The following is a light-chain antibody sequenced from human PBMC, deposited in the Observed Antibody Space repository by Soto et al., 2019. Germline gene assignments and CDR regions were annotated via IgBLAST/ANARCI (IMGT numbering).Light chain of an antibody. CDR2: GNS. J-gene: IGLJ1*01. CDR1: SSNIGAGYD. CDR3: QSYDSSLRGYV. V-gene: IGLV1-40*01. Sequence: QSVLTQPPSVSGAPGQRVTISCTGSSSNIGAGYDVHWYQQLPGTAPKLLIYGNSNRPSGVPNRFSGSKSGTSASLAITGLQAEDAADYSCQSYDSSLRGYVFGTGTKLTVL.